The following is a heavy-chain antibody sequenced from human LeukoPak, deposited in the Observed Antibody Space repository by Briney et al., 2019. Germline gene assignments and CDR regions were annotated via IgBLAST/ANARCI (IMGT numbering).Heavy chain of an antibody. D-gene: IGHD6-13*01. CDR1: GGTFSSYA. Sequence: SVKVSCKASGGTFSSYAISLVRQARGQGLEWMGGIIPIFGTANYAQKLQGRVTMTTDTSTSTAYMELRSLRSDDTAVYYCARRAAAGTDFDYWGQGTLVTVSS. V-gene: IGHV1-69*05. CDR3: ARRAAAGTDFDY. J-gene: IGHJ4*02. CDR2: IIPIFGTA.